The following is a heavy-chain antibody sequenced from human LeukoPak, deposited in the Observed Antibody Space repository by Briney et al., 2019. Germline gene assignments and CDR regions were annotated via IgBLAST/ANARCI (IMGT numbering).Heavy chain of an antibody. CDR3: ARTLYYYDSSPLDY. D-gene: IGHD3-22*01. CDR2: IYTSGST. V-gene: IGHV4-61*02. CDR1: GGSISSGSYY. Sequence: SETPSLTCTVSGGSISSGSYYWSWIRQPAGKGLEWIGRIYTSGSTNYKPSLKSRVTISVDTSKNQFSLKLSSVTTADTAVYYCARTLYYYDSSPLDYWGQGTLVTVSS. J-gene: IGHJ4*02.